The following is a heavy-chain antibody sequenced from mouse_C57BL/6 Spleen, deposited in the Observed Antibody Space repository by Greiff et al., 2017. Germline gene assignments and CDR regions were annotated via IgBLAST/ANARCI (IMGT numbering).Heavy chain of an antibody. Sequence: QVQLQQSGAELVRPGASVTLSCKASGYTFTDYEMHWVKQTPVHGLEWIGAIDPETGGTAYNQKFKGKAILTADKSSSTAYMELRSLTSEDSAVYYCTRRIYDGYYAMDYWGQGTSVTVSS. J-gene: IGHJ4*01. CDR1: GYTFTDYE. CDR2: IDPETGGT. CDR3: TRRIYDGYYAMDY. D-gene: IGHD2-3*01. V-gene: IGHV1-15*01.